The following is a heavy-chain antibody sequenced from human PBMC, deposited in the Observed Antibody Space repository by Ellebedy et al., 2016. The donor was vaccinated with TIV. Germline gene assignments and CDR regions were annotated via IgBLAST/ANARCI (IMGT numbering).Heavy chain of an antibody. V-gene: IGHV3-23*01. J-gene: IGHJ5*02. Sequence: GESLKISXAASGFTFSSYAMSWVRQAPGKGLEWVSAISGSRGSTYYADSVKGRFTISRDNSKNTLYLQMNSLRAEDTAVYYCAKRIGFWSGYPPQNWFDPWGQGTLVTVSS. CDR3: AKRIGFWSGYPPQNWFDP. CDR2: ISGSRGST. CDR1: GFTFSSYA. D-gene: IGHD3-3*01.